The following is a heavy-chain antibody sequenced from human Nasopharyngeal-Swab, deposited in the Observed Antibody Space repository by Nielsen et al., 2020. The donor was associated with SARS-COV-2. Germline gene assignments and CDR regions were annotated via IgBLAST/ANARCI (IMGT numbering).Heavy chain of an antibody. D-gene: IGHD6-6*01. CDR1: GYTFTSYA. CDR2: INAGNGNT. Sequence: ASVKVSCKASGYTFTSYAMHWVRQAPGQRLEWMGWINAGNGNTKYSQKFQGRVTITSDTSASTAYMELSSLRSEDTAVYYCARGGRYSSSSRIYYYMDVWGKGTTVTVSS. V-gene: IGHV1-3*01. CDR3: ARGGRYSSSSRIYYYMDV. J-gene: IGHJ6*03.